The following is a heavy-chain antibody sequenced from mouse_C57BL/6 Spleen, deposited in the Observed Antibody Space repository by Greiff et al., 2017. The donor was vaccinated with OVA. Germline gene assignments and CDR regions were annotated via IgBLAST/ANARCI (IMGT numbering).Heavy chain of an antibody. J-gene: IGHJ4*01. CDR2: ISSGGDYI. CDR1: GFTFSSYA. CDR3: TREGDDYDGGDYYAMDY. Sequence: EVQVVESGEGLVKPGGSLKLSCAASGFTFSSYAMSWVRQTPEKRLEWVAYISSGGDYIYYADPVSGRFTISRDNARNTLYLQMSNLKSEDTAMYYCTREGDDYDGGDYYAMDYWGQGTSVTVSS. V-gene: IGHV5-9-1*02. D-gene: IGHD2-4*01.